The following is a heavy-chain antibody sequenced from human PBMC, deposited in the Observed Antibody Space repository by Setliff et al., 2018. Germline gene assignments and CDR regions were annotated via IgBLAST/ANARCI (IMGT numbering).Heavy chain of an antibody. CDR2: INGVNGNT. V-gene: IGHV1-3*01. J-gene: IGHJ4*02. D-gene: IGHD1-26*01. Sequence: ASVKVSCKASGGSFSSYGITWVRQAPGQGLEWMGWINGVNGNTKYSQNFQGRVTFTSDTSANTAFMELSSLRSEDSSMYYCARGQTVGPNSGKDYWGQGTLVTVSS. CDR3: ARGQTVGPNSGKDY. CDR1: GGSFSSYG.